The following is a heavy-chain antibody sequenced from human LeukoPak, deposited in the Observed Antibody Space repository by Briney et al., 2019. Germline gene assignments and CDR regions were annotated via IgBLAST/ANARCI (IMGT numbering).Heavy chain of an antibody. CDR1: GFTFSSYW. D-gene: IGHD1-26*01. V-gene: IGHV3-74*01. CDR3: ARSWDFSGSYYHEAVDY. Sequence: GGSLRLSCAASGFTFSSYWMHWVRQAPGKGLVWVSRINSDGSSTSYADSVKGRCTIYTDNAKNTLYLQMNSLRAEDTAVYYCARSWDFSGSYYHEAVDYWGQGTLVTVSS. CDR2: INSDGSST. J-gene: IGHJ4*02.